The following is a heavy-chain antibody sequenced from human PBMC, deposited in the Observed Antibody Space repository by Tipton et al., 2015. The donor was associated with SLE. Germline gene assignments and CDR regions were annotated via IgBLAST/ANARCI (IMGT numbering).Heavy chain of an antibody. CDR1: GYSISSGYY. Sequence: TLSLTCAVSGYSISSGYYWGWIRQPPGKGLEWIGSIYYSGSTNYNPPLKSRVTISVDTSKNQFSLKLSSVTAADTAVYYCARDSDGASMVHAFDIWGQGTMVTVSS. CDR3: ARDSDGASMVHAFDI. V-gene: IGHV4-38-2*02. D-gene: IGHD3-10*01. J-gene: IGHJ3*02. CDR2: IYYSGST.